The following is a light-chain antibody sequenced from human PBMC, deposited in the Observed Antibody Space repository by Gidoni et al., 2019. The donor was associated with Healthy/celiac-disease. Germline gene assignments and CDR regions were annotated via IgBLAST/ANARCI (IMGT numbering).Light chain of an antibody. CDR1: QSICSY. J-gene: IGKJ2*01. Sequence: DIQMTQSPSSLSASVGDRVTITFRASQSICSYLNWYQQKPGKAPKLLIYAASSLQSGVPSRFSGSGSGTDFTLTISSLQPEDFETYYCQQSYSTPRTFGQGTKLEIK. CDR3: QQSYSTPRT. V-gene: IGKV1-39*01. CDR2: AAS.